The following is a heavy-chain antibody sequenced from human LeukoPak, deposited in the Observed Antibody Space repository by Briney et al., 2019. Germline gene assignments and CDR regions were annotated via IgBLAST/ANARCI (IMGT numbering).Heavy chain of an antibody. J-gene: IGHJ4*02. Sequence: ASVKVSCKASGYTFTSYYMHWVRQAPGQGLEWMGIINPSGGSTSYAQKFQGRVTMTRDTSTSTVYMELSSLRSEDTAVYYCARLRRDDYGDYYFDYWGQGTLVTVSS. CDR2: INPSGGST. V-gene: IGHV1-46*01. CDR1: GYTFTSYY. CDR3: ARLRRDDYGDYYFDY. D-gene: IGHD4-17*01.